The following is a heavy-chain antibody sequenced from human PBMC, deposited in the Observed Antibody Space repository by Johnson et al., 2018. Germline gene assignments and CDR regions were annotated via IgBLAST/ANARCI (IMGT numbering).Heavy chain of an antibody. CDR3: AKAQVGAPLGDSFDV. V-gene: IGHV3-23*04. CDR2: ISASVYGT. CDR1: GFTFSSYA. J-gene: IGHJ3*01. Sequence: VQLVQSGGGLVQXGGSXRLXCAASGFTFSSYAMSWVRQAPGKGLEWVSTISASVYGTDFADSVKGRFTLSSDNSKRTLYLQMNSLRADDTAVYYCAKAQVGAPLGDSFDVWGQGTMVTVSS. D-gene: IGHD1-26*01.